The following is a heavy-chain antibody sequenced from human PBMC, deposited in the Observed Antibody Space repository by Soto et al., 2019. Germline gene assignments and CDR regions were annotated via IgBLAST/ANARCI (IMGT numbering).Heavy chain of an antibody. Sequence: GESLKISCQASGYNFATYWIAWVRQMPGKGLEYMGIIYPGNSDARYSPSFQGQVTISADKSISTAYVQWSSLKASDTAMYYCTRGGVATRTFDYWGQGTLVTVSS. CDR3: TRGGVATRTFDY. V-gene: IGHV5-51*01. CDR2: IYPGNSDA. CDR1: GYNFATYW. D-gene: IGHD3-3*01. J-gene: IGHJ4*02.